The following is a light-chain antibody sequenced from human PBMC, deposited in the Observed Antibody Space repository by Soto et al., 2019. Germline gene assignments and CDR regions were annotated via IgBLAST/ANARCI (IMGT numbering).Light chain of an antibody. CDR2: DAS. CDR1: QSIRNY. CDR3: HQRSNWPQT. V-gene: IGKV3-11*01. Sequence: EIVLTQSPATLSLSPGEGATLSCRASQSIRNYLAWYQQKPGQAPRLLIYDASNKATGVPARFSGSGSGTDFTLTISSLEPEDFAVYYCHQRSNWPQTFGQGTKLEIK. J-gene: IGKJ2*01.